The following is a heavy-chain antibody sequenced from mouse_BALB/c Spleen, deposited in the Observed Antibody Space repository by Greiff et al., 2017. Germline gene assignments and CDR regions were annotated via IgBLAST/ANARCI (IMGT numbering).Heavy chain of an antibody. Sequence: EVMLVESGGGLVQPGGSRKLSCAASGFTFSDYGMAWVRQAPGKGPEWVAFISNLAYSIYYADTVTGRFTISRENAKNTLYLEMSSLRSEDTAMYYCARDGGGFDVWGAGTTVTVSS. CDR2: ISNLAYSI. CDR1: GFTFSDYG. V-gene: IGHV5-15*02. J-gene: IGHJ1*01. CDR3: ARDGGGFDV.